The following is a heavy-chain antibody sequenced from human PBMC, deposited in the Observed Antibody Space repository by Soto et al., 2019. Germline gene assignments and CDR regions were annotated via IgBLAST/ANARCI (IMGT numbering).Heavy chain of an antibody. CDR2: ISSSSSYI. V-gene: IGHV3-21*01. CDR1: GFTFSSYT. D-gene: IGHD3-9*01. J-gene: IGHJ6*02. Sequence: PGGSLRLSCAASGFTFSSYTMNWVRQAPGKGLEWVSSISSSSSYIYYADSVKGRFTISRDNAKNSLYLQMNSLRVEDTAVYYCASDGGGLVITPMAYYYGMDVWGQGTTVTVSS. CDR3: ASDGGGLVITPMAYYYGMDV.